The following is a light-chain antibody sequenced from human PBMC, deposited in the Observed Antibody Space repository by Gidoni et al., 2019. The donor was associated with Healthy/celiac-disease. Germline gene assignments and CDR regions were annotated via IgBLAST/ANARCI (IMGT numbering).Light chain of an antibody. J-gene: IGLJ2*01. CDR1: ALPKQY. V-gene: IGLV3-25*03. CDR2: KDS. CDR3: QSADSSGTYVV. Sequence: SYELTQPPSVSVSPGQTARITCPGDALPKQYPYWYQQKPGQAPVLVIYKDSERPSGIPERFSGSSSGTTVTLTISGVQAEDGADYYCQSADSSGTYVVFGGGTKLTVL.